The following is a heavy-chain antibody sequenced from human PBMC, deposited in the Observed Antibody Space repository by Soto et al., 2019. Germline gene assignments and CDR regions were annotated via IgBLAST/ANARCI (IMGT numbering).Heavy chain of an antibody. CDR2: IYYSGST. V-gene: IGHV4-39*01. CDR1: GGSISSSSYY. J-gene: IGHJ4*02. CDR3: ARLYIRGPGDY. Sequence: SETLSLTCTVSGGSISSSSYYWGWIRQPPGKGLEWIGSIYYSGSTYYNPSLKSRVTISVDTSKNQFSLKLSSVTAADTAVYYCARLYIRGPGDYWGQGTLVTVSS. D-gene: IGHD3-10*01.